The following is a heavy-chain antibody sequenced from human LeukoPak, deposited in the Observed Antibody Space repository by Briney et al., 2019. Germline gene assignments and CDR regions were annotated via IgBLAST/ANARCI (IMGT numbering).Heavy chain of an antibody. J-gene: IGHJ6*03. CDR2: IGTAGDT. D-gene: IGHD3-10*01. Sequence: GGSLRLSCAASGFTFSSYDMHWVRQATGKGLEWVSAIGTAGDTYYPGSVKGRFTISRENAKNSLYPQMNSLRAGDTAVYYCARVRSFYYYMDVWGKGTTVTVSS. CDR3: ARVRSFYYYMDV. V-gene: IGHV3-13*01. CDR1: GFTFSSYD.